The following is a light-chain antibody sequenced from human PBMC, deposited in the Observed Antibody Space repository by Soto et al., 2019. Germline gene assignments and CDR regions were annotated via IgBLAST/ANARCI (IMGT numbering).Light chain of an antibody. Sequence: QSVLTQPASVSGSPGQSITISCTGTSSDVCGYNYVSWYQQYPGKAPKLMIYHVSNRPSGVSNRFSGSKSGNSASLTISVLQPEDEADYYCSSYTSTSTYVFGTGTKVT. CDR2: HVS. V-gene: IGLV2-14*01. CDR3: SSYTSTSTYV. J-gene: IGLJ1*01. CDR1: SSDVCGYNY.